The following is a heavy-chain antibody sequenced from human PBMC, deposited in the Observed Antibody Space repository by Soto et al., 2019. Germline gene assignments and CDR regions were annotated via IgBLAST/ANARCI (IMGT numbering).Heavy chain of an antibody. V-gene: IGHV1-2*02. CDR3: ARGRYCSSTSCYWGYYYYGMDV. CDR1: GYTFTGYY. D-gene: IGHD2-2*01. J-gene: IGHJ6*02. Sequence: ASVKVSCKASGYTFTGYYMHWVRQAPGQGLEWMGWINPNSGGTNYAQKFQGRVTMTRDTSISTAYMELSRLRSDDTAVYHCARGRYCSSTSCYWGYYYYGMDVWGQGTTVTVSS. CDR2: INPNSGGT.